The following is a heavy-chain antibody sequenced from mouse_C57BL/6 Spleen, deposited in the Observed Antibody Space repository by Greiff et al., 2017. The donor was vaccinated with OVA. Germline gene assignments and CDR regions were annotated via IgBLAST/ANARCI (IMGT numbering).Heavy chain of an antibody. CDR3: ARLSYYSNFFDY. J-gene: IGHJ2*01. CDR1: GFTFTDYY. CDR2: IRNKANGYTT. D-gene: IGHD2-5*01. Sequence: EVQGVESGGGLVQPGGSLSLSCAASGFTFTDYYMSWVRQPPGKALEWLGFIRNKANGYTTEYSASVKGRFTISRDNSQSILYLQMNALRAEDSATYYCARLSYYSNFFDYWGQGTTLTVSS. V-gene: IGHV7-3*01.